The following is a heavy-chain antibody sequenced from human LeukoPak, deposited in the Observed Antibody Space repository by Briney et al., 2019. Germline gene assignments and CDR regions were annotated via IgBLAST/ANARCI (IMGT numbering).Heavy chain of an antibody. V-gene: IGHV1-8*01. Sequence: ASVKVSCKASGYTFTSYDINWVRQATGQGLEWMGWMNPNSGNTGYAQKFQGRVTMTRNTSISTAYMELSSLRSEDTAVYYCARGNPRYDILTGYYMWRHYYCYYMDVWGKGTTVTISS. CDR2: MNPNSGNT. CDR3: ARGNPRYDILTGYYMWRHYYCYYMDV. CDR1: GYTFTSYD. J-gene: IGHJ6*03. D-gene: IGHD3-9*01.